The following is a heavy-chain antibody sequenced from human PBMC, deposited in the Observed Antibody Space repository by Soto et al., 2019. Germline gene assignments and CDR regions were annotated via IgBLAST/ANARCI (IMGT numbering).Heavy chain of an antibody. CDR3: AKYRRTEAEGFTLDY. D-gene: IGHD6-13*01. CDR2: IYYTGST. V-gene: IGHV4-59*01. J-gene: IGHJ4*02. Sequence: SETLSLTCTVSGDSINNYYWSWIRQPPGKRLEWIGYIYYTGSTTYNPSLESRVTMYVDTSKNQFSLKLNSVNAADTAVYYCAKYRRTEAEGFTLDYWGRGTLVTVS. CDR1: GDSINNYY.